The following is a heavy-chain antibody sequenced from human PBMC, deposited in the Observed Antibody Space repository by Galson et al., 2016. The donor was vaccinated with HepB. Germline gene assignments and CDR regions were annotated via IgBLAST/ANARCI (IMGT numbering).Heavy chain of an antibody. J-gene: IGHJ4*02. Sequence: QSGAEVKKPGESLKISCKASGYSFTNYWIAWVRQMPGKGLEWMGIIWPGDSETRYSPSFQGQVTISADKSISIAYLQWSSPRASDTAVYYCARQGDYSNQWSPFDYWGQGALVTVSS. D-gene: IGHD6-13*01. CDR2: IWPGDSET. CDR3: ARQGDYSNQWSPFDY. CDR1: GYSFTNYW. V-gene: IGHV5-51*01.